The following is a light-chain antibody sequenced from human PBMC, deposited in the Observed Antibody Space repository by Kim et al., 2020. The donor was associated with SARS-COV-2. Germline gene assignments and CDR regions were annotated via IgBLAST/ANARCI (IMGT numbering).Light chain of an antibody. Sequence: ELTQPPSASGTPGQRVTISCSGSSSNIGSNYVYCYQHLPGTAPKLLIYRNNQRPSGVPDRFSGSKSATSASLAISGLRSEDEADYYCAAWDDTLSGHVVFGGGTQLTVL. V-gene: IGLV1-47*01. CDR1: SSNIGSNY. CDR2: RNN. CDR3: AAWDDTLSGHVV. J-gene: IGLJ2*01.